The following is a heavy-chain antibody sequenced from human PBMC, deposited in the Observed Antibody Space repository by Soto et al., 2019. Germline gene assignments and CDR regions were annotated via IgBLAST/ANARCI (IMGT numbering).Heavy chain of an antibody. CDR3: ARSEWFGELSGWFDP. J-gene: IGHJ5*02. CDR2: IYYSGST. D-gene: IGHD3-10*01. V-gene: IGHV4-61*01. Sequence: QVQLQESGPGLVKPSETLSLTCTVSGGSVSSGSYYWSWIRQPPGKGLEWIGNIYYSGSTNYNPSLASRVTISVDTSKNQFSLKLSSVTAADTAVYYCARSEWFGELSGWFDPWGQGTLVTVSS. CDR1: GGSVSSGSYY.